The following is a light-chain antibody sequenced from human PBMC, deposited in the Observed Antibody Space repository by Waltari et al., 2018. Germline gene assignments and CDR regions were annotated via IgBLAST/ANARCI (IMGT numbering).Light chain of an antibody. CDR3: CSYAGDYSLV. J-gene: IGLJ1*01. CDR1: SGDVGGYNY. V-gene: IGLV2-11*01. CDR2: DVD. Sequence: QSALTQPRSVSGSPGQSVTISCTGNSGDVGGYNYVSWYQHHPGKAPNLIIYDVDKRPPGGPDRFSGSKSCNTASLTISGLQSDDEADFYCCSYAGDYSLVFGTGTKVTVL.